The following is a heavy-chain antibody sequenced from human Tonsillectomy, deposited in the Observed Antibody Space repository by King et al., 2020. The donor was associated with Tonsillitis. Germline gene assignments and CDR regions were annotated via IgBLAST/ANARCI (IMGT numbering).Heavy chain of an antibody. J-gene: IGHJ6*03. CDR3: ARRRDTAMAKGNYYYYMDV. V-gene: IGHV4-59*08. CDR1: GGSISSYY. CDR2: IYYSGST. Sequence: QLQGSGPGLVKPSETLSLTCTVSGGSISSYYWSWIRQPPGKGLEWIGYIYYSGSTNYNPSLKSRVTISVDTSKNQFSLKLSSVTAADTAVYYCARRRDTAMAKGNYYYYMDVWGKGTTVTVSS. D-gene: IGHD5-18*01.